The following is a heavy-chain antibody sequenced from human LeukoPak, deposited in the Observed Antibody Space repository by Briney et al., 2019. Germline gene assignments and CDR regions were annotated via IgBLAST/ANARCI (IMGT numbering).Heavy chain of an antibody. CDR1: GFTFDDYA. CDR3: ARSDSSGYNGHFDY. CDR2: ISWNSGSI. D-gene: IGHD3-22*01. J-gene: IGHJ4*02. Sequence: GGSLRLSCAASGFTFDDYAMHWVRQAPGKGLEWVSGISWNSGSIGYADSVKGRFTISRDNAKNSLYLQMNSLRAEDTALYYCARSDSSGYNGHFDYWGQGTLVTVSS. V-gene: IGHV3-9*01.